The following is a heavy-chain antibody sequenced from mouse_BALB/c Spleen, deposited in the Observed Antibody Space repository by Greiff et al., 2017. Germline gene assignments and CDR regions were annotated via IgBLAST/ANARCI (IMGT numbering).Heavy chain of an antibody. V-gene: IGHV1S22*01. CDR3: TRIGYSPYYYAMDY. J-gene: IGHJ4*01. CDR1: GYTFTSYW. Sequence: KQPGSELVRPGASVKLSCKASGYTFTSYWMHWVKQRPGQGLEWIGNIYPGSGSTNYDEKFKSKATLTVDTSSSTAYMQLSSLTSEDSAVYYCTRIGYSPYYYAMDYWGQGTSVTVSS. D-gene: IGHD2-12*01. CDR2: IYPGSGST.